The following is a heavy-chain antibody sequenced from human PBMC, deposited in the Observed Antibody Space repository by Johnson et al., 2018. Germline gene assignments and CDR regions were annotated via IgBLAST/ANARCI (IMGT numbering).Heavy chain of an antibody. CDR2: ISYHGSDT. D-gene: IGHD2/OR15-2a*01. CDR1: GFIFSSYG. J-gene: IGHJ6*02. CDR3: ARDITSHFSDYYALDV. Sequence: QVQLVQSGGGVVQPGKSLRLSCAASGFIFSSYGMHWVRQAPGKGLEWVAAISYHGSDTQYADSVRGRFIISRDNSKTALSLQMNSLRGDDTAVYYCARDITSHFSDYYALDVWGQAPTVTV. V-gene: IGHV3-30*03.